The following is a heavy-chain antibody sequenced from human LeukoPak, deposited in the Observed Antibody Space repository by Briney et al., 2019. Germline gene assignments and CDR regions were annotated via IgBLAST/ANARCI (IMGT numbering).Heavy chain of an antibody. CDR2: IYYSGST. CDR3: SREYSGSSRAD. J-gene: IGHJ4*02. CDR1: GGSISSTSYF. D-gene: IGHD6-6*01. Sequence: PSETLSLTCTVSGGSISSTSYFWGWIRQPLGQGLEWIGSIYYSGSTFYSPSLKCRVTISVDTSKNQFSLKLSSVTAADTAVYYCSREYSGSSRADWGQGTLVTVSS. V-gene: IGHV4-39*02.